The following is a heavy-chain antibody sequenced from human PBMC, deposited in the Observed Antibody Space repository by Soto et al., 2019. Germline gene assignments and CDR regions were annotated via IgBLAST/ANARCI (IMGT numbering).Heavy chain of an antibody. CDR3: AKDDYGMDV. V-gene: IGHV3-30*18. J-gene: IGHJ6*02. CDR2: ISYDGSNQ. CDR1: GFAFSNYD. Sequence: QAQLVESGGGVVQPGRSLRLSCVASGFAFSNYDVHWVRQAPGKGLEWVAVISYDGSNQYYADSVRGRFTISRDNSKNPLYLQMNSLRAEDTAVYYCAKDDYGMDVWGQGTTVSVSS.